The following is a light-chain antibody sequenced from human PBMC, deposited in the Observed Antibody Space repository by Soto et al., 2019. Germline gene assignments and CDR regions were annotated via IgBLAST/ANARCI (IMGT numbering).Light chain of an antibody. Sequence: EIVMMQSPATLSVSPGESVTLSCRASQLFSSNLAWYQHKPGQAPRLLIYGVSTRDTGVPDRFSGSASGTEFTLTISSLQSEDFAVYYCQQYNNWPRTFGQGTRLDIK. CDR1: QLFSSN. V-gene: IGKV3-15*01. CDR3: QQYNNWPRT. J-gene: IGKJ5*01. CDR2: GVS.